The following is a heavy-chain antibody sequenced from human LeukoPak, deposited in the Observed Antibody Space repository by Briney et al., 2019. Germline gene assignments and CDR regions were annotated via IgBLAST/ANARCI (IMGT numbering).Heavy chain of an antibody. CDR1: GFSFSGYA. Sequence: GGSLRLSCVASGFSFSGYAIHWVRQAPGKGLEGVALISYNGGRKDYADSVKGRFTIDRDNSKNTLYLQMNSLRAEDTAVYYCARVRDGYNSDYCGQGALVTVSS. V-gene: IGHV3-30*04. CDR2: ISYNGGRK. D-gene: IGHD5-24*01. J-gene: IGHJ4*02. CDR3: ARVRDGYNSDY.